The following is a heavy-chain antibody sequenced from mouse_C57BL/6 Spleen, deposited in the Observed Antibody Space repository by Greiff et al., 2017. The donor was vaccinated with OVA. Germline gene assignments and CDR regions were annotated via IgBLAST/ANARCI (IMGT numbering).Heavy chain of an antibody. CDR1: GFTFSSYG. Sequence: EVQGVESGGDLVKPGGSLKLSCAASGFTFSSYGMSWVRQTPDKRLEWVATISSGGSYTYYPDSVKGRFTISRDNAKNTLYLQMSSLKSEDTAMDYCARHGGDYDGAWFAYWGQGTLVTVSA. J-gene: IGHJ3*01. CDR3: ARHGGDYDGAWFAY. CDR2: ISSGGSYT. V-gene: IGHV5-6*01. D-gene: IGHD2-4*01.